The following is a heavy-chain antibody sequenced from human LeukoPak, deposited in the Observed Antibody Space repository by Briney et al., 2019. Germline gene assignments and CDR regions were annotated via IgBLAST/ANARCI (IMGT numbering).Heavy chain of an antibody. CDR3: ARHPKGVVPAAMHFDY. CDR2: INHSGST. CDR1: GGSFSGYY. J-gene: IGHJ4*02. V-gene: IGHV4-34*01. Sequence: PSETLSLTCAVYGGSFSGYYWSWIRQPPGKGLEWIGEINHSGSTNYNPSLKSRVTISVDTSKNQFSLKLSSVTAADTAVYYCARHPKGVVPAAMHFDYWGQGTLVTVSS. D-gene: IGHD2-2*01.